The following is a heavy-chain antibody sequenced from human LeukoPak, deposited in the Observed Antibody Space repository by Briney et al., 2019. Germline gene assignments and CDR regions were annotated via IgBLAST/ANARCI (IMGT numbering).Heavy chain of an antibody. J-gene: IGHJ6*02. V-gene: IGHV3-21*01. D-gene: IGHD5-18*01. CDR3: ARADQVDTALDV. Sequence: PGGSLRLSCAASGFTFSSYSMNWVRQAPGKGLEWVSSISSSSSYIYYADSVRGRFTISRDNAKNSLYLQMNSLRAEDTAVYYCARADQVDTALDVWGQGATVTVSS. CDR2: ISSSSSYI. CDR1: GFTFSSYS.